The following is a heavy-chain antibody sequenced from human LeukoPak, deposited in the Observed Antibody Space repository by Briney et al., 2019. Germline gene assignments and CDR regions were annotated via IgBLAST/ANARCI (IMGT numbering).Heavy chain of an antibody. CDR2: INWNGGST. CDR3: ARDRGYYCDSSGQYYFDY. CDR1: GFTLDDYG. Sequence: PGGSLRLSCAASGFTLDDYGMSWVRQAPGKGLEWVSGINWNGGSTGYADSVKGLFTISRDNAKNSLYLQMNSLRAEDTALYYCARDRGYYCDSSGQYYFDYWGQGTLVTVSS. D-gene: IGHD3-22*01. V-gene: IGHV3-20*04. J-gene: IGHJ4*02.